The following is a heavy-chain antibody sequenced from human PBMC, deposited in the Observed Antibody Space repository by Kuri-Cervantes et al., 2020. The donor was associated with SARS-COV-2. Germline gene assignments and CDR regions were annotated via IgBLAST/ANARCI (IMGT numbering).Heavy chain of an antibody. CDR2: IYNSGAT. CDR1: GFSLKRNY. CDR3: AKEDPLQPFAIPY. Sequence: GEALKISCAASGFSLKRNYMNWVRQAPGKGLEWVSVIYNSGATYYADAVRGRLSISRDISRNIVYLQLNNVRVEGTAVYYCAKEDPLQPFAIPYWGQGTLVTVSS. J-gene: IGHJ4*02. D-gene: IGHD1-14*01. V-gene: IGHV3-53*01.